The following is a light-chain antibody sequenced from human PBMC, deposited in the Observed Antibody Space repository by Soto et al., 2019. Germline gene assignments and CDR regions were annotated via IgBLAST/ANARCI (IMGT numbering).Light chain of an antibody. Sequence: DIVLTQSPLSLPVTPGEPASISCRASQSLLQSNGYNYLAWFLQKPGQSPQLLIYLASTRASGVPDRFSGSGSGTDFTLKISRVEAEDAGVYYCMQALQTPRTFCGGTKVEI. CDR1: QSLLQSNGYNY. CDR2: LAS. J-gene: IGKJ4*01. V-gene: IGKV2-28*01. CDR3: MQALQTPRT.